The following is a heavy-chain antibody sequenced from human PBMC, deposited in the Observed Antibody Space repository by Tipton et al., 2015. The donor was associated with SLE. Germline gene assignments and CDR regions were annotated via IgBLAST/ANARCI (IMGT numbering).Heavy chain of an antibody. CDR3: AGVGSGWYRYFQH. CDR1: GGSISSYY. D-gene: IGHD6-19*01. J-gene: IGHJ1*01. CDR2: INHSGST. V-gene: IGHV4-34*01. Sequence: TLSLTCTVSGGSISSYYWSWIRQPAGKGLEWIGEINHSGSTNYNPSLKSRVTISVDTSKNQFSLKLSSVTAADAAVYYCAGVGSGWYRYFQHWGQGSLVTVSS.